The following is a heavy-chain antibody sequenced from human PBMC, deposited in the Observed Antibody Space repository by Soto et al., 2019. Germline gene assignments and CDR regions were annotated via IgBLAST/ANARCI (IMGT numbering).Heavy chain of an antibody. CDR2: IDPSDSYT. J-gene: IGHJ4*02. Sequence: PGESLKISCKGSGYSFTIYWISWVRQMPGKGLEWMGRIDPSDSYTNYSPSFQGHVTISADKSISTAYLQWSSLKASDTAMYYCASLYSSSWYYFDYWGQGTLVTVSS. D-gene: IGHD6-13*01. CDR1: GYSFTIYW. CDR3: ASLYSSSWYYFDY. V-gene: IGHV5-10-1*01.